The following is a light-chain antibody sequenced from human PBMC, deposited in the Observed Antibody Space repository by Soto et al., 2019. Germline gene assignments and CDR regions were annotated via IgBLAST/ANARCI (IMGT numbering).Light chain of an antibody. CDR2: GAS. V-gene: IGKV1-5*01. J-gene: IGKJ2*01. CDR3: QQYDTYSPFT. Sequence: DIQMTQSPSTLSASVGDRVTITCRASQSISSWLAWYQQKPGKAPKLLVYGASTLLRGVPSRFGGSGSGTEVTLTISSLQPDGFATYSCQQYDTYSPFTFGPGTKLEIQ. CDR1: QSISSW.